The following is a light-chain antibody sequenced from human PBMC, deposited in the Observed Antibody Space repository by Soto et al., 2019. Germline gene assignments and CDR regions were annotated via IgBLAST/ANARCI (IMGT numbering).Light chain of an antibody. Sequence: DIVMTQSPDSLAVSLGERATINCKSSQSVLYSSNNKNYLTWYQQKPGQPPKQLIYWASTRESGVPDRFSGSRSGTDFTLTISSLQAEDVAVYYCQQYYGTPYTFGQGTKLEIK. CDR3: QQYYGTPYT. J-gene: IGKJ2*01. CDR2: WAS. V-gene: IGKV4-1*01. CDR1: QSVLYSSNNKNY.